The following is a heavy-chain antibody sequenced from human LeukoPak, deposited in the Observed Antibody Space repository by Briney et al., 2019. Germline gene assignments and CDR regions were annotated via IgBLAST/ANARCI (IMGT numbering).Heavy chain of an antibody. D-gene: IGHD2-2*01. CDR1: GFTFSSYS. CDR3: AALDIVVVPAAGNYYYMDV. CDR2: ISSSSSYI. Sequence: PGGSLRLSCAASGFTFSSYSMSWVRQAPGKGLEWVSSISSSSSYIYYADSVKGRFTISRDNAKNSLYLQMNSLRAEDTAVYYCAALDIVVVPAAGNYYYMDVWGKGTTVTVSS. V-gene: IGHV3-21*01. J-gene: IGHJ6*03.